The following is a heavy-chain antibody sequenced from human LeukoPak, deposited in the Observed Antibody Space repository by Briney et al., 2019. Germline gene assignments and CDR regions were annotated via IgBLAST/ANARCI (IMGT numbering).Heavy chain of an antibody. Sequence: GGSLRLSCAASGFTFSNAWMSWVRQAPGKGLEWVGRIKSKTDGGTTDYAAPVKGRFTISRDDSKNTLYLQMNSLKTEDTAVYYCTTGHSSSWYRGAFDIWGQGTMVTVPS. D-gene: IGHD6-13*01. J-gene: IGHJ3*02. CDR3: TTGHSSSWYRGAFDI. CDR1: GFTFSNAW. V-gene: IGHV3-15*01. CDR2: IKSKTDGGTT.